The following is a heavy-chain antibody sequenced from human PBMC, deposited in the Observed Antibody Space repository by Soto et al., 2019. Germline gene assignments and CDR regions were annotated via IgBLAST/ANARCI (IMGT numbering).Heavy chain of an antibody. CDR1: GGSVSSGSYY. V-gene: IGHV4-61*01. D-gene: IGHD4-4*01. Sequence: LSLTCTVSGGSVSSGSYYWSWIRQPPGKGLEWIGYIYYSGSTNYNPSLKSRVTISVDTSKNQFSLKLSSVTAADTAVYYCARDNYEDYYYGMDVWGQGTTVTVSS. CDR2: IYYSGST. CDR3: ARDNYEDYYYGMDV. J-gene: IGHJ6*02.